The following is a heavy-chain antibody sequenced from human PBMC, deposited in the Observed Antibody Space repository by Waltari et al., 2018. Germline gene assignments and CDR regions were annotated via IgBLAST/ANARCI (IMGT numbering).Heavy chain of an antibody. D-gene: IGHD2-21*02. Sequence: EVQLVQSGAEVKKPGESLKISCKGSGYSFTRSWIAWVRQMPGKGLEWMGSICPGDSATRYSPSFQGQVTISADKSISTAYLQWSSLKASETAMYYGARHEAYCGGDCYSGGWFDPWGQGTLVTVSS. CDR1: GYSFTRSW. CDR3: ARHEAYCGGDCYSGGWFDP. CDR2: ICPGDSAT. V-gene: IGHV5-51*01. J-gene: IGHJ5*02.